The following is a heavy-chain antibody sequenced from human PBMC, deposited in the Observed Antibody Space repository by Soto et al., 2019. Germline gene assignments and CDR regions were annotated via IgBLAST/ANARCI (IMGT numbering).Heavy chain of an antibody. CDR3: ASKARGPTARFDY. V-gene: IGHV3-21*01. D-gene: IGHD5-18*01. Sequence: PGGSLRLSCATSGFTFSNYAMSWVRQAPGKGLAWVSAISGSSSYIYYADSVKGRFTIYRDNAKNSLYLQMNSLRAEETAVYYCASKARGPTARFDYWGPGTLVTVFS. J-gene: IGHJ4*02. CDR2: ISGSSSYI. CDR1: GFTFSNYA.